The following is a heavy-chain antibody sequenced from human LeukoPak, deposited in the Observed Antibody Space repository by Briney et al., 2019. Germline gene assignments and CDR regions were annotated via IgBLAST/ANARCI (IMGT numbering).Heavy chain of an antibody. CDR1: GYTFTSYD. CDR3: ARVVGAYDGRSFDY. J-gene: IGHJ4*02. Sequence: GASVKVSCKASGYTFTSYDINWVRQATGQGLEWMGWMNPNSGNTGYAQKFQGRVTMTRNTSISTAYMEPSSLRSEDTAGYYRARVVGAYDGRSFDYWGQGTLVTVSS. V-gene: IGHV1-8*01. CDR2: MNPNSGNT. D-gene: IGHD2-15*01.